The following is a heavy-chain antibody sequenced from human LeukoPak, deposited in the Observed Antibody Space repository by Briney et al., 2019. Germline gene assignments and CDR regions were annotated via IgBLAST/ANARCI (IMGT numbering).Heavy chain of an antibody. D-gene: IGHD6-13*01. CDR3: ARGSSSSWYPLSFDP. CDR2: IYYSGST. V-gene: IGHV4-59*01. J-gene: IGHJ5*02. Sequence: PSETLSLTCTVSGGSISSYHWSWIRQPPGKGLEWIGYIYYSGSTNYNPSLKSRVTISVDTSKNQFSLKLSSVTAADTAVYYCARGSSSSWYPLSFDPWGQGTLVTVSS. CDR1: GGSISSYH.